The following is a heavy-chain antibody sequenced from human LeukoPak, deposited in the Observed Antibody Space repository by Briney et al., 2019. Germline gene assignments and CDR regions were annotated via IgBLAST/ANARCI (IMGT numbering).Heavy chain of an antibody. V-gene: IGHV1-46*01. Sequence: GASVKVSCKASGYTFASYYMHWVRQAPGQGLEWMGIINPSGGSTGYAQKFQGRVTMTRNTSISTAYMELSSLRSEDTAVYYCARGNIFGYWGQGTLVTVSS. CDR3: ARGNIFGY. D-gene: IGHD3-9*01. CDR2: INPSGGST. CDR1: GYTFASYY. J-gene: IGHJ4*02.